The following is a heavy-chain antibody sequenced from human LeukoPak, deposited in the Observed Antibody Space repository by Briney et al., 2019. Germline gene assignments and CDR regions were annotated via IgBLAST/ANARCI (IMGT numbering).Heavy chain of an antibody. CDR3: TRLSGDGSGSYCDY. V-gene: IGHV3-73*01. D-gene: IGHD3-10*01. CDR2: IRSKANSYAT. Sequence: GGPLRLSCAASGFTFSGSAMHWVRQASGKGLEWVGRIRSKANSYATAYAASVKGRFTISRDDSKNTAYLQMNSLKTEDTAVYYCTRLSGDGSGSYCDYWGQGTMVTVSS. CDR1: GFTFSGSA. J-gene: IGHJ4*02.